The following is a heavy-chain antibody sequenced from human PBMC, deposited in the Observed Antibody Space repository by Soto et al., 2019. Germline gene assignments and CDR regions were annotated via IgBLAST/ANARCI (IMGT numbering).Heavy chain of an antibody. CDR3: ARGLYCSSTSCHQSTDYYYYYMDV. J-gene: IGHJ6*03. CDR1: SDSISSSNW. D-gene: IGHD2-2*01. Sequence: SETLSLTCAVSSDSISSSNWCSWVRQPTGKGLEWMGEIYHSGSTNYNPTLKSRVTISVDTSKNQFSLKLSSVTAADTAVYYCARGLYCSSTSCHQSTDYYYYYMDVWGKGTTVTVSS. V-gene: IGHV4-4*02. CDR2: IYHSGST.